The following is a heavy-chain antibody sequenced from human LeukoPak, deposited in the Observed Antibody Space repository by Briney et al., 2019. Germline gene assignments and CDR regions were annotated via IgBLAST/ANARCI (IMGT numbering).Heavy chain of an antibody. V-gene: IGHV5-51*01. D-gene: IGHD3-10*01. J-gene: IGHJ3*02. CDR1: GYSFTIYW. CDR2: IYPGDSDT. CDR3: ARLPAVQSGVLRGSFDI. Sequence: LGESLKISCKGSGYSFTIYWIGWVRQMPGKGPEWMGIIYPGDSDTRYSPSFQGQVTISADKSITTAYLQWSSLQASDTAMYYCARLPAVQSGVLRGSFDIWGQGTMVTVSS.